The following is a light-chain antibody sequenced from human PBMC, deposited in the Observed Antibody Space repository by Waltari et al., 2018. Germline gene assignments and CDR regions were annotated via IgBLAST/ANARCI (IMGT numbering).Light chain of an antibody. CDR1: SIDVGSNNL. J-gene: IGLJ2*01. V-gene: IGLV2-23*03. Sequence: QSALTQPASVSGSPGQSITISCTGTSIDVGSNNLVSWYQQHPGQAPKVVIYEGSERPSGISNRFSGSKSGITASLTISGLQPEDEADYYCCSYAGSGTFVVFGGGTKLTVL. CDR3: CSYAGSGTFVV. CDR2: EGS.